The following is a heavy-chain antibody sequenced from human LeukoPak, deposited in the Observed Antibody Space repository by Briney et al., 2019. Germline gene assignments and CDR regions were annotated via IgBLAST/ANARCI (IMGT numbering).Heavy chain of an antibody. V-gene: IGHV1-69*05. J-gene: IGHJ6*03. CDR1: GGTFSSYA. CDR3: ASLVLRSYYYYMDV. Sequence: SVKVSCKASGGTFSSYAISWVRQAPGQGLEWMGRIIPIFGTANYAQKFQGRVTITTDESTSTAYMELGSLRSEDTAVYYCASLVLRSYYYYMDVWGKGTTVTVSS. CDR2: IIPIFGTA. D-gene: IGHD1-14*01.